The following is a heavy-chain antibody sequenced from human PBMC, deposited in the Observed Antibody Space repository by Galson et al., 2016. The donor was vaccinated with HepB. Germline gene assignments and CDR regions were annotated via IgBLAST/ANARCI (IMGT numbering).Heavy chain of an antibody. V-gene: IGHV6-1*01. CDR2: N. Sequence: NDYAVSVKSRVSINPDTSKNQFSLHLNSVTPEDTAVYYCARGGGPLHPSLAVDHFDYWGQGTLVSVSS. CDR3: ARGGGPLHPSLAVDHFDY. D-gene: IGHD3-16*01. J-gene: IGHJ4*02.